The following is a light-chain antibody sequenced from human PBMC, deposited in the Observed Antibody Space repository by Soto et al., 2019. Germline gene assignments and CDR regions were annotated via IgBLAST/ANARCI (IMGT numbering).Light chain of an antibody. CDR3: QQYNSYSTWT. V-gene: IGKV1-5*01. CDR1: KSIDEK. CDR2: DVS. J-gene: IGKJ1*01. Sequence: DIRLTQSPSSLSASIGDRFTIPCRASKSIDEKLAWYQQKPGQAAKLLVFDVSKLRRGVPSRFSGGGSGTEFILTISSLQPEDFATYYCQQYNSYSTWTFGQGTKVDIK.